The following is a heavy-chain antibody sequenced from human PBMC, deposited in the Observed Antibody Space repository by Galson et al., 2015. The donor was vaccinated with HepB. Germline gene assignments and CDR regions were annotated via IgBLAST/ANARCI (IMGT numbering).Heavy chain of an antibody. J-gene: IGHJ1*01. CDR1: GGTFSSYT. D-gene: IGHD4-23*01. CDR2: IIPILGIA. V-gene: IGHV1-69*02. CDR3: ARGEGTTVVTREFFQH. Sequence: SVKVSCKASGGTFSSYTISWVRLAPGQGLEWMGRIIPILGIANYAQKFQGRVTITADKSTSTAYMELSSLRSEDTAVYYCARGEGTTVVTREFFQHWGQGTLVTVSS.